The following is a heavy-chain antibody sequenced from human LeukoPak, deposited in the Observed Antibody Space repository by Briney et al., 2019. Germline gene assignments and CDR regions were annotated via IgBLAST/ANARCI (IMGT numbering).Heavy chain of an antibody. CDR1: GFTFSSYS. Sequence: GGSLRLSCAASGFTFSSYSMNWVRQAPGKGLEWVSSISSSSSYIYYAGSVKGRFTISRDNAKNSLYLQMNSLRAEDTAVYYCASYPPTDYWGQGTLVTVSS. J-gene: IGHJ4*02. CDR3: ASYPPTDY. CDR2: ISSSSSYI. V-gene: IGHV3-21*01.